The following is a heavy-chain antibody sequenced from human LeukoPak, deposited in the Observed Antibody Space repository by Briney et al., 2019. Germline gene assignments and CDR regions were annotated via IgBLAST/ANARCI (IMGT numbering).Heavy chain of an antibody. D-gene: IGHD3-16*01. CDR1: GDSISSGSYY. V-gene: IGHV4-61*02. Sequence: SETLSLTCTVSGDSISSGSYYWSWIRQPAGKGLEWIGRIYTSGSTNYHPSLKSRVTISVDTSKNQFSLKLSSVTAAGTAVYYCARDLKGVYFDYWGQGILVTVSS. CDR3: ARDLKGVYFDY. J-gene: IGHJ4*02. CDR2: IYTSGST.